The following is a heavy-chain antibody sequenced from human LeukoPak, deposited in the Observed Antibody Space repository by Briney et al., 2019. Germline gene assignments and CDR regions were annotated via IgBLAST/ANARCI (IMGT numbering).Heavy chain of an antibody. V-gene: IGHV3-23*01. Sequence: SGGSLRLSCAASGFTFSSYAMNWVRQAPGKGLEWVSSISGSGGKTYYADSVKGRFTISRDNSKNTLYLQMNSLRAEDTAVYYCAKSGILGAIFRYGFDPWGQGTLVTVSS. CDR1: GFTFSSYA. CDR2: ISGSGGKT. J-gene: IGHJ5*02. CDR3: AKSGILGAIFRYGFDP. D-gene: IGHD1-26*01.